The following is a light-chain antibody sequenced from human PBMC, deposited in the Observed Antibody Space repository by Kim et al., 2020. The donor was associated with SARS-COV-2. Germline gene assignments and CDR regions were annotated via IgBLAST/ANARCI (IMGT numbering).Light chain of an antibody. CDR3: QQSYNTPRT. Sequence: DIQMTQSPSSLSASEGDRVTITCRASQYISRYLNWYQEKPGKAPKLLIYAASSLQSEVPSRFSGSGSGTEFTLTISNLQPEDFATYSCQQSYNTPRTFGHGTKLEI. J-gene: IGKJ2*01. V-gene: IGKV1-39*01. CDR1: QYISRY. CDR2: AAS.